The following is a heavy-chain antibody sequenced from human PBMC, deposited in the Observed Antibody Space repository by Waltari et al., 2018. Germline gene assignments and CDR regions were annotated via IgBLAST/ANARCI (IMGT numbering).Heavy chain of an antibody. D-gene: IGHD5-12*01. J-gene: IGHJ1*01. CDR1: GGSISSGGYS. CDR3: ARGLREEYFQH. CDR2: IDHSGST. V-gene: IGHV4-30-2*01. Sequence: QLQLQESGSGLVKPSQTLSLTCAVSGGSISSGGYSWSWLRKPPGKGLEWNGYIDHSGSTYYNPSLKSRVTISVDRSKNQFSLKLSSVTAADTAVYYCARGLREEYFQHWGQGTLVTVSS.